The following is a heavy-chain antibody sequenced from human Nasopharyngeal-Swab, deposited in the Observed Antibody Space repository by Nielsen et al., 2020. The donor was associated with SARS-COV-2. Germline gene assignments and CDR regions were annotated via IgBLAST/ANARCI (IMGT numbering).Heavy chain of an antibody. V-gene: IGHV5-51*01. J-gene: IGHJ4*02. Sequence: GGSLRLSCKGSGYIFTSYWSGWVRKMPGKGLEWMGIIYPADSDSRYSLSFQGQVSISVDKSISTAYLQWNTLKASDTAIYYCVRRAFSASYFYFDYWGPGTLVTVSS. D-gene: IGHD1-26*01. CDR2: IYPADSDS. CDR3: VRRAFSASYFYFDY. CDR1: GYIFTSYW.